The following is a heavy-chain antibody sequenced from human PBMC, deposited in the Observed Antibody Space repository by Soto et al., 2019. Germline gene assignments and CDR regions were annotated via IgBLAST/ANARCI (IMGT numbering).Heavy chain of an antibody. V-gene: IGHV4-31*03. D-gene: IGHD1-1*01. Sequence: SETLSLTCTVSGGSISSGGYYWSWIRQHPGKGLEWIGYIYYSGSTYYNPSLKSRVTISVDTSKNQFSLKLSSVTAADTAVYYCSRGRGPRYNYRYPRAQRTLVLGS. CDR3: SRGRGPRYNYRYP. CDR1: GGSISSGGYY. J-gene: IGHJ5*02. CDR2: IYYSGST.